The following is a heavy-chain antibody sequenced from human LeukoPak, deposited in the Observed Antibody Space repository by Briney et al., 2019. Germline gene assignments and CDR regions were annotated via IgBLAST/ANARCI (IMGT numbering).Heavy chain of an antibody. D-gene: IGHD1-26*01. J-gene: IGHJ3*02. Sequence: QSGGSLRLSCAASGFTVSSNNMSWVRQAPGKGLEWVSIIYSGGSTYYAESVKGRFTISRDNSKNTLYLQMNSLRAEDTAVYYCARVGSGSYYFAFDIWGQGTMVTVSS. CDR1: GFTVSSNN. CDR2: IYSGGST. CDR3: ARVGSGSYYFAFDI. V-gene: IGHV3-53*01.